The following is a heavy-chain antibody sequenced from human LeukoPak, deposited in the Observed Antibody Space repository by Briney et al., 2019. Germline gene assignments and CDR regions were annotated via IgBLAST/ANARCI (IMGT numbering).Heavy chain of an antibody. CDR3: ARSQFTAIRGAFDP. D-gene: IGHD3-10*01. V-gene: IGHV1-2*02. J-gene: IGHJ5*02. Sequence: ASVKVSCKASGYTFTGYYMHWVRQAPGQGLEWMGWINPNSGGTNYAQKFQGRVTMTRDTSISTAYMELSRLRSDDTAVYYCARSQFTAIRGAFDPWGQGTLVTVSS. CDR1: GYTFTGYY. CDR2: INPNSGGT.